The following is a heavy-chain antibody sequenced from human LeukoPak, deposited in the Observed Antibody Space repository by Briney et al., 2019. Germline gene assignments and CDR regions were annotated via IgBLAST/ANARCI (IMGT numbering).Heavy chain of an antibody. CDR2: NFWDEGK. D-gene: IGHD3-10*01. V-gene: IGHV2-5*02. CDR3: AHYRGGTMVRGVYFDY. Sequence: SGATLLHPTRPLILPCPFSLVSLSPSAGGVGWMRQPPGKAREKLGLNFWDEGKHYNPSLKSRLTITKDTAKTQVVLTMTNMDPVDTATYYCAHYRGGTMVRGVYFDYWGQGTLVTVSS. J-gene: IGHJ4*02. CDR1: LVSLSPSAGG.